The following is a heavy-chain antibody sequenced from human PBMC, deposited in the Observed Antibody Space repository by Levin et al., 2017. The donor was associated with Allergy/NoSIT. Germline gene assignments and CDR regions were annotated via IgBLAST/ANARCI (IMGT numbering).Heavy chain of an antibody. J-gene: IGHJ4*02. CDR2: INHSGST. CDR1: GGSFSGYY. D-gene: IGHD3-10*01. Sequence: PSETLSLTCAVYGGSFSGYYWSWIRQPPGKGLEWIGEINHSGSTNYNPSLKSRVTISVDTSKNQFSLKLSSVTAADTAVYYCARGGDDDDYWGQGTLVTVSS. CDR3: ARGGDDDDY. V-gene: IGHV4-34*01.